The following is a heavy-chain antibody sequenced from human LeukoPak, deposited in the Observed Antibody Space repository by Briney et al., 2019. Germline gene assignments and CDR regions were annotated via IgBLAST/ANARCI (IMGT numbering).Heavy chain of an antibody. J-gene: IGHJ3*02. V-gene: IGHV1-46*01. CDR1: GYTFTSYY. Sequence: ASVKVSCKASGYTFTSYYMHWVRQAPGQGLEWMGIINPSGGSTSYAQKFQGRVTMTRDTSISTAYMELSRLRSDDTAVYYCARDRTRDDAFDIWGQGTMVTVSS. CDR3: ARDRTRDDAFDI. CDR2: INPSGGST. D-gene: IGHD1-1*01.